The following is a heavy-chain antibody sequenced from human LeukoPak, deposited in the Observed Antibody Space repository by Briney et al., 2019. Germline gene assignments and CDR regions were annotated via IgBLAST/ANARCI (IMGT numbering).Heavy chain of an antibody. J-gene: IGHJ4*02. D-gene: IGHD6-13*01. V-gene: IGHV4-4*07. Sequence: PSETLSLTCTVSGGSMRNYFWNWVRQPAGEGLERIGRISTGGSTDYNPSLESRLTMSVDTSKNQFSLWLSSVTAADTAVYYCARDGSSSWPFDFWGQGTLVTVSS. CDR2: ISTGGST. CDR3: ARDGSSSWPFDF. CDR1: GGSMRNYF.